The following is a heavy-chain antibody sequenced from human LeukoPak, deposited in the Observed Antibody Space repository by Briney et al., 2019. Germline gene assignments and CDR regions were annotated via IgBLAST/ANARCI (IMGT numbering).Heavy chain of an antibody. CDR2: IYHSGST. V-gene: IGHV4-38-2*02. CDR3: ARDPMTTVSGPVDWSDP. J-gene: IGHJ5*02. Sequence: SETLSLTCTVSGYSISSGYYWGWIRQPPGKGLEWIGSIYHSGSTYYNPSLKSRVTISVDTSKNQFSLKLSSVTAADTAVYYCARDPMTTVSGPVDWSDPWGQGTLVTVSS. CDR1: GYSISSGYY. D-gene: IGHD4-11*01.